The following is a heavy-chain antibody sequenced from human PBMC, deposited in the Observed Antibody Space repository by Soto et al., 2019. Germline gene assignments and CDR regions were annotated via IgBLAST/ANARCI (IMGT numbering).Heavy chain of an antibody. J-gene: IGHJ4*02. CDR1: GFTFSSYA. CDR3: AKDLRAGSIVTRADS. D-gene: IGHD6-19*01. Sequence: PGGSLRLSCAASGFTFSSYAMSGVRQAPGKGLEWVSSMSGNGGGTYYADSVKGRFTISRDNSKNMLFLQMNSLRAEDTAVYYCAKDLRAGSIVTRADSWGLGTLVTVSS. V-gene: IGHV3-23*01. CDR2: MSGNGGGT.